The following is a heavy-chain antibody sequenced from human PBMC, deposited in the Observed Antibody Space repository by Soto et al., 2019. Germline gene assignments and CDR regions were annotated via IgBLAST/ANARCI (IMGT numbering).Heavy chain of an antibody. V-gene: IGHV3-73*02. CDR3: GYDFWSGYYSVGQTSGMDV. J-gene: IGHJ6*02. D-gene: IGHD3-3*01. CDR2: IRDKVNKYAT. CDR1: GFTFSGSA. Sequence: EVQLVESGGGLVQPGGSLKLSCAASGFTFSGSAIHWVRQASGKGLEWVGRIRDKVNKYATAYAASVTGRFTISRDDSKNIAYLQMNSPKTDDTAVYYCGYDFWSGYYSVGQTSGMDVWGQGTTVTVSS.